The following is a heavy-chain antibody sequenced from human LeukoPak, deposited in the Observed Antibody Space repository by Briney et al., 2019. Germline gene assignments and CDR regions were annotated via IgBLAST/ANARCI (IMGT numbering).Heavy chain of an antibody. D-gene: IGHD2-15*01. CDR2: ISGSGDTT. CDR1: GFTFSSYA. CDR3: ARRAGEYSRPYDY. J-gene: IGHJ4*02. Sequence: GGSLRLSCAASGFTFSSYAMSWVRQAPGKGLEWVSTISGSGDTTYYADSVKGRFTISRDNSKNTLYLHMNSLRAEDTAIYYCARRAGEYSRPYDYWGQGTLVTVSS. V-gene: IGHV3-23*01.